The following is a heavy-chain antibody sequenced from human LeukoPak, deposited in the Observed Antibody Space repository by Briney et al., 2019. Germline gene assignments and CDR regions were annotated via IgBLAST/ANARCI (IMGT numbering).Heavy chain of an antibody. V-gene: IGHV3-7*03. CDR3: ARNNGMDV. Sequence: GGTLRLSCAASGFTLSNHWMTWVRQVPGRGPEWVANVNRDGSETYYLDSVKGRFTISKDNAKNSLYLQMNSLRAEDTALYHCARNNGMDVWGQGTTVIVSS. CDR1: GFTLSNHW. CDR2: VNRDGSET. J-gene: IGHJ6*02.